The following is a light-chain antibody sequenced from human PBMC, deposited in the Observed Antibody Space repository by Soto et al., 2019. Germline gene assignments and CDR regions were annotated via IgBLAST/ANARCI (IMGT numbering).Light chain of an antibody. CDR3: QQYNSYSRT. V-gene: IGKV1-5*03. J-gene: IGKJ1*01. Sequence: IQRTQSPPSLSAAVGGRGTVSYRASQNIRNWLAWYQQKPGKAPNLLIYKASSLQIGVPSRFSGSGSGTEFTLTIISLQPDDSATYYCQQYNSYSRTFGQGTKVDIK. CDR1: QNIRNW. CDR2: KAS.